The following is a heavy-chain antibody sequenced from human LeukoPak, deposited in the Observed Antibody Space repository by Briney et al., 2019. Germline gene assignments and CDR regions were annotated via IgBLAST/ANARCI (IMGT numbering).Heavy chain of an antibody. J-gene: IGHJ4*02. CDR3: ARQRLDGDILGFDW. CDR1: GASIIGHY. Sequence: SETLSLTCTVSGASIIGHYWSWIRHPAGKSLEWIGRIHTSGSPIYNPSLSSRVTMSVDTSKGQFSLTMNSLTAADTAIYYCARQRLDGDILGFDWWGQGTLVTVSS. D-gene: IGHD2-21*01. CDR2: IHTSGSP. V-gene: IGHV4-4*07.